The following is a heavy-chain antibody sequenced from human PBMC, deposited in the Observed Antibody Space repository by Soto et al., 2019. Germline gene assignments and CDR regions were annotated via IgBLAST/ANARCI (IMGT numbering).Heavy chain of an antibody. V-gene: IGHV4-34*01. CDR2: INQSGTT. CDR1: GGSFREYY. CDR3: ARDVRDTGYSYWFDP. Sequence: SETLSLTCAVNGGSFREYYWSWLRQPPGKGLEWIGEINQSGTTHYNPSLKRRINISIDTSKNQFSLNLTSVTAADTATYYCARDVRDTGYSYWFDPWGQGIRVTVSS. J-gene: IGHJ5*02. D-gene: IGHD3-9*01.